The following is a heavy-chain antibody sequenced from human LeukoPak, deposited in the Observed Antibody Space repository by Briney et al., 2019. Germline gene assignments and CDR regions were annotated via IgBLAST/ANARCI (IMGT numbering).Heavy chain of an antibody. CDR2: IRNKANNYAT. CDR3: TRDAGLYNWLDP. Sequence: GGSLRLSCAASGFTFSDCDIHWVRQASGQELVWVGRIRNKANNYATEHSASVRGRFTLSRDESQNTAYLQMNSLETEDTAVYYCTRDAGLYNWLDPWGQGTLVTVSS. J-gene: IGHJ5*02. V-gene: IGHV3-73*01. CDR1: GFTFSDCD.